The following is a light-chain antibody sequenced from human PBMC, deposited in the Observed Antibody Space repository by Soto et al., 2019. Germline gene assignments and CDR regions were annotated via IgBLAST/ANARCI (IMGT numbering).Light chain of an antibody. Sequence: DIQMTQSPSSLSASVGDRVTITCRASQAIDQSAAWYQQKPGQVPKLLIYAASTLHSGVPSRFSGSGSGAHFSLTITGLQPEDVATYYCQEHNGDLPVAFGPGTTVDV. CDR1: QAIDQS. V-gene: IGKV1-27*01. CDR3: QEHNGDLPVA. CDR2: AAS. J-gene: IGKJ3*01.